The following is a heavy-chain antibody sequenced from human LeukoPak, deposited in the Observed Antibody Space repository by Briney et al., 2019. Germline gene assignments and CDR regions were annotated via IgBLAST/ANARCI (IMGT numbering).Heavy chain of an antibody. V-gene: IGHV3-23*01. Sequence: GGSLRLSCAASAFPSSTYVMSWVRQAPGGGLEWISSISGDGARTYYTNSVKGRFTISRDNPKNTLFLQVNSLRVEDTAVYYCAKGGLTTPLHYWGQGTLVTVSS. CDR1: AFPSSTYV. CDR2: ISGDGART. D-gene: IGHD1-14*01. CDR3: AKGGLTTPLHY. J-gene: IGHJ4*02.